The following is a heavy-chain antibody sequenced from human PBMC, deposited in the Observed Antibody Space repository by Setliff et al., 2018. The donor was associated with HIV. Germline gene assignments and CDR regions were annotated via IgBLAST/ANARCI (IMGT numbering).Heavy chain of an antibody. Sequence: PGGSLRLSCAASGFTFSNAWMSWVRQAPGKGLEWVGRIKSKTDGGTTDYAAPVKGRFTISRDDSKNTLYLQMNSLKTEDTAVYYCARDSNADRHTWYFDLWGRGTLVTVSS. CDR1: GFTFSNAW. CDR3: ARDSNADRHTWYFDL. V-gene: IGHV3-15*01. J-gene: IGHJ2*01. D-gene: IGHD7-27*01. CDR2: IKSKTDGGTT.